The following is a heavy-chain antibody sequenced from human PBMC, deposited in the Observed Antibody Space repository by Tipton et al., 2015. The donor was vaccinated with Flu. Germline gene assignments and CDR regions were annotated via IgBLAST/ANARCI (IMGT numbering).Heavy chain of an antibody. D-gene: IGHD1-26*01. CDR2: IYTSGTT. Sequence: TLSLTCTVSGGSISSFYWSWIRQPAGKGLEWIGRIYTSGTTNYNPSLQSRVTMSVDTSRNQFSLSLTSVTAADAAIYYCARSGSYHHYYFDLWGRGTLVSVSS. V-gene: IGHV4-4*07. J-gene: IGHJ2*01. CDR1: GGSISSFY. CDR3: ARSGSYHHYYFDL.